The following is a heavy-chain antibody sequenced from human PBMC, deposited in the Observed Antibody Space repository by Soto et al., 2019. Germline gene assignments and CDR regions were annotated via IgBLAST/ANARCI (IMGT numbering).Heavy chain of an antibody. J-gene: IGHJ4*02. Sequence: QVQLQESGPGLVKPSETLSLTCTVSGGSISSYYWSWIRQPPGKGLEWIGYIYYSGSTNYNPSLKSRVTISVDTSKNQSSLKLSSVTAADTAVYYCARQGGYCSGGSCFFGGFDYWGQGTLVTVSS. CDR2: IYYSGST. V-gene: IGHV4-59*08. CDR3: ARQGGYCSGGSCFFGGFDY. D-gene: IGHD2-15*01. CDR1: GGSISSYY.